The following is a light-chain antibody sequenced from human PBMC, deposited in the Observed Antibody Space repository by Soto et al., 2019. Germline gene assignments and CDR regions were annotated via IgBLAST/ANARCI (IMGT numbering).Light chain of an antibody. CDR3: QQRYSTRIT. V-gene: IGKV1-39*01. Sequence: DIQMTQSPSSLSASVGDRVTITCRASQSISSDLNWYHQKTCKAPNLLMYSASSFQSVVPSRFSGSGSGTNFYLTISRRQTEDVETYYCQQRYSTRITFGQGTKLDIK. CDR1: QSISSD. CDR2: SAS. J-gene: IGKJ5*01.